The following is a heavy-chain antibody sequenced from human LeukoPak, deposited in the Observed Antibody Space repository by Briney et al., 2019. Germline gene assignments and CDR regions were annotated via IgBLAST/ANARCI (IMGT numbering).Heavy chain of an antibody. Sequence: SETLSLTCTVSGGSISSYYWSWIRQPPGKGLEWIGYIYYSGSTNYNPSLKSRVTISVDTSKNQFSLKLSSVTAADTAVYYCARAHKDCSSTSCPSDYWGQGTLVTVSS. CDR2: IYYSGST. D-gene: IGHD2-2*01. J-gene: IGHJ4*02. V-gene: IGHV4-59*01. CDR1: GGSISSYY. CDR3: ARAHKDCSSTSCPSDY.